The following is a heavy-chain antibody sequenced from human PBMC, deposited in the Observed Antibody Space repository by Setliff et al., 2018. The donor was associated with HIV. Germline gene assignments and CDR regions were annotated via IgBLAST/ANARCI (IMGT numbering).Heavy chain of an antibody. CDR2: INAGNGNT. V-gene: IGHV1-3*01. Sequence: EASVKVSCKASGYTFTSYAMHWVRQAPGQRLEWMGWINAGNGNTKYSQKFQGRVTITRDTSASTAYMELSSLRSEDTAVYYCARGVGIAAAGTGRWFDPWGQGTLVTVSS. CDR1: GYTFTSYA. CDR3: ARGVGIAAAGTGRWFDP. D-gene: IGHD6-13*01. J-gene: IGHJ5*02.